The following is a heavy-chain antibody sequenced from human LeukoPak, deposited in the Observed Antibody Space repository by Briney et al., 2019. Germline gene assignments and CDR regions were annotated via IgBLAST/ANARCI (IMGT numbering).Heavy chain of an antibody. CDR2: IWYDGSNK. Sequence: GRSLRPSCAASGFTFSSYGMHWFRQAPGKGLEWVAVIWYDGSNKYYADSVKGRFTISRDNSKNTLYLQMNSLRAEDTAVYYCARDQPALGIDYWGQGTLVTVSS. J-gene: IGHJ4*02. CDR1: GFTFSSYG. D-gene: IGHD2-2*01. V-gene: IGHV3-33*01. CDR3: ARDQPALGIDY.